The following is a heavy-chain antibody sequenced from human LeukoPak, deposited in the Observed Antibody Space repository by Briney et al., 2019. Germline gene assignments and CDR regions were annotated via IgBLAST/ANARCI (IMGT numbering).Heavy chain of an antibody. CDR2: IYYNGRT. CDR1: GGSISSSTYY. Sequence: SETLSLTCTVSGGSISSSTYYWVWIRQPPGKGLEWIGSIYYNGRTYNNSSLKSRATISVDTSKNQFSLNLSSVTAADTAVYYCARSKGSSFRSPFDYWGQGTLVTVSS. J-gene: IGHJ4*02. V-gene: IGHV4-39*01. D-gene: IGHD6-6*01. CDR3: ARSKGSSFRSPFDY.